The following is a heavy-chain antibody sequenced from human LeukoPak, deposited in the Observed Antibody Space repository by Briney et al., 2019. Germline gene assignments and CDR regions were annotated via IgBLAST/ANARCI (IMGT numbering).Heavy chain of an antibody. CDR1: GYSISSGYY. CDR2: IYHSGST. Sequence: PSETLSLTCTVSGYSISSGYYWGWIRQPPGKGLEWIGSIYHSGSTYYNPSLKSRVTISVDTSKNQFSLKLSSVTAADTAVYYCARDLWSGWYFYGAFDIWGQGTMVTVSS. J-gene: IGHJ3*02. V-gene: IGHV4-38-2*02. D-gene: IGHD6-19*01. CDR3: ARDLWSGWYFYGAFDI.